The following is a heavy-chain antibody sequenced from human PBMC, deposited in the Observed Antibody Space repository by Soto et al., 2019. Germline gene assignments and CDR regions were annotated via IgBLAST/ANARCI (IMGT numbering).Heavy chain of an antibody. V-gene: IGHV5-51*01. J-gene: IGHJ6*02. CDR3: ARQCYYGSGSYLQYYYYGMDV. D-gene: IGHD3-10*01. CDR2: IYPGDSDT. CDR1: GYSFTSYW. Sequence: GESLKISCKGSGYSFTSYWIGWVRQMPGKGLEWMGIIYPGDSDTRYSPSFQGQVTISADKSISTAYLQWSSLKASDTAMYYCARQCYYGSGSYLQYYYYGMDVWGQGTTVTVSS.